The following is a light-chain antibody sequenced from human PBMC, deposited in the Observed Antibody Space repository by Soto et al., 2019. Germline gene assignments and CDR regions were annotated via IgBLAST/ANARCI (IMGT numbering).Light chain of an antibody. V-gene: IGLV2-14*01. Sequence: QSALTQAASVSGSPGQSLTISCTGTSSDVGGYNFVSWYQQHPGKAPKFMIYDVSNRPSGVSNRFSGSKSGNTASLTISGLQAEDEADYYCSSYSTISTYVFGTGTKLTVL. CDR2: DVS. J-gene: IGLJ1*01. CDR3: SSYSTISTYV. CDR1: SSDVGGYNF.